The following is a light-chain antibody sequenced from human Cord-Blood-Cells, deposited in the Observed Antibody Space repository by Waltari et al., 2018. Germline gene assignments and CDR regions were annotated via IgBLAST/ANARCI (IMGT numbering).Light chain of an antibody. Sequence: QSVLTQPPSASGTPGQRVTISCSGSSSNIGSNYVYWYQQLPGTAPKLLIYRNTQRPSGVPDRFSGSKSGTSASLAISGLRSEDEADYYCVAWDDSLSGRLFGGGTKLTVL. CDR2: RNT. J-gene: IGLJ2*01. CDR3: VAWDDSLSGRL. V-gene: IGLV1-47*01. CDR1: SSNIGSNY.